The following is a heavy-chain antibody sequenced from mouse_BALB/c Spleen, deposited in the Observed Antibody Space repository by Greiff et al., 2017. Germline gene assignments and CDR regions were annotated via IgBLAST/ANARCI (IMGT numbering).Heavy chain of an antibody. CDR2: IWAGGST. J-gene: IGHJ3*01. D-gene: IGHD1-2*01. Sequence: VQGVESGPGLVAPSQSLSITCTVSGFSLTSYGVHWVRQPPGKGLEWLGVIWAGGSTNYNSALMSRLSISKDNSKSQVFLKMNSLQTDDTAMYYCARGGYGTWFAYWGQGTLVTVSA. CDR3: ARGGYGTWFAY. V-gene: IGHV2-9*02. CDR1: GFSLTSYG.